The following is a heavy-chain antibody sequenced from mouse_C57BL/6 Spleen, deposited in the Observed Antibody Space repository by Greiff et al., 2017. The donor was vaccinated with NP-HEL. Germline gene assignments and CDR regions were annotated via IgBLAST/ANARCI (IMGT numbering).Heavy chain of an antibody. CDR1: GYAFSSSW. CDR3: ATATVVDYAMDY. V-gene: IGHV1-82*01. Sequence: VQLQQSGPELAKPGASVKISCKASGYAFSSSWMNWVKQRPGKGLEWIGRIYPGDGDTNYNGKFKGKATLTADKSSSTAYMQLSSLTSEDSAVYFCATATVVDYAMDYWGQGTSVTVSS. D-gene: IGHD1-1*01. J-gene: IGHJ4*01. CDR2: IYPGDGDT.